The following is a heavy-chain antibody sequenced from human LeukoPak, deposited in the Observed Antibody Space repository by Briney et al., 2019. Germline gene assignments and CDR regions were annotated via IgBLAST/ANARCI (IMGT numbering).Heavy chain of an antibody. J-gene: IGHJ5*02. D-gene: IGHD6-13*01. CDR3: ARRIAAAGTGNWFDP. V-gene: IGHV1-69*05. CDR2: IIPIYGTA. Sequence: EASVKVSCKASAGTFSIYAISWARQAPGQGIEWKGGIIPIYGTANYAQKFQGRVTMTRDMSTSTVYMELSSMRSEDTAVYYCARRIAAAGTGNWFDPWGQGTLVTVSS. CDR1: AGTFSIYA.